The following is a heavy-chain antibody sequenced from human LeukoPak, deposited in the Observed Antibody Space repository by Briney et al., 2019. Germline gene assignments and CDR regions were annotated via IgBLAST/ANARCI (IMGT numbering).Heavy chain of an antibody. V-gene: IGHV3-30*02. Sequence: PGGSLRLSCAASGFTFSSYGMHWVRQAPGKGLEWVAFIRYDGSNKYYADSVKGRFTISRDNSKNTLYLQMNSLRVEDTAVYYCAGGEWLRSGLGYWGQGTLVTVSS. CDR3: AGGEWLRSGLGY. CDR1: GFTFSSYG. D-gene: IGHD5-12*01. CDR2: IRYDGSNK. J-gene: IGHJ4*02.